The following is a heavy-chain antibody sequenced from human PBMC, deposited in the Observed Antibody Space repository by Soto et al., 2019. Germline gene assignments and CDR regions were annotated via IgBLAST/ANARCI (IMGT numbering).Heavy chain of an antibody. J-gene: IGHJ2*01. CDR1: GFTFSSYA. V-gene: IGHV3-23*01. CDR2: ISGSGGST. D-gene: IGHD6-13*01. Sequence: EVQLLESGGGLVQPGGSLRVSCAASGFTFSSYAMSWVRQAPGKGLEWVSAISGSGGSTYYADSVKGRFTISRDNSKNTLYLQMNSLRAEDTAVYYCAKAAIAAAGMVGIPWKWYFDLWGRGTLVTVSS. CDR3: AKAAIAAAGMVGIPWKWYFDL.